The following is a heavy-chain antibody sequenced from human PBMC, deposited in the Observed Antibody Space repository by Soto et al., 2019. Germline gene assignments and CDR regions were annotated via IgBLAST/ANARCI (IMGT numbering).Heavy chain of an antibody. CDR2: IYYSGST. J-gene: IGHJ4*02. Sequence: SQTLSLTCTVSGGSISSYYWSWIRQPPGKGLEWLGYIYYSGSTNYNPSLKSRVTISVDTSKNQCSLKLSSVTAADSAVYYCARGDDFWSGFCGWGEGTLVAGYS. D-gene: IGHD3-3*01. CDR1: GGSISSYY. CDR3: ARGDDFWSGFCG. V-gene: IGHV4-59*01.